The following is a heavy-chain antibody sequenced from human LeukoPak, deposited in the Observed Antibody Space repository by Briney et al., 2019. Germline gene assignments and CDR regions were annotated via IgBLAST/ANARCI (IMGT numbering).Heavy chain of an antibody. CDR2: MNPNSGNT. J-gene: IGHJ4*02. CDR1: GYTFTSYD. D-gene: IGHD6-19*01. Sequence: ASVKVSCKASGYTFTSYDINWVRQATGQGLEWMGWMNPNSGNTGYAQKFQGRVTMTRDTSASTAYMELSSLRSEDTAVYYCARVAYSSGFGHDYWGQGTLVTVSS. CDR3: ARVAYSSGFGHDY. V-gene: IGHV1-8*01.